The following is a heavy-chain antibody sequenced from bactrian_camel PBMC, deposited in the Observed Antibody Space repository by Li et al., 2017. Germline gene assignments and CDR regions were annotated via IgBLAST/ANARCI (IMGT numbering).Heavy chain of an antibody. CDR3: ATDDDTVVAGADFGY. Sequence: HVQLVESGGGSVQAGGSLRLSCAASGYTYSSYCMGWFRQAPGKEREGVAATDSDGSTSYADSVKGRFTISKDNAKNTVYLQMNSLKSEDTALYYCATDDDTVVAGADFGYWGQGTQVTVS. CDR1: GYTYSSYC. J-gene: IGHJ6*01. CDR2: TDSDGST. D-gene: IGHD6*01. V-gene: IGHV3S53*01.